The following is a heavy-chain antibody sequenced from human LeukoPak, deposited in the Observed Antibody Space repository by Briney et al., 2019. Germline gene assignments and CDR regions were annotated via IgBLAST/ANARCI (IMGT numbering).Heavy chain of an antibody. J-gene: IGHJ4*02. CDR3: ARESSGTYFDY. D-gene: IGHD6-19*01. CDR1: GGSISSSSYY. CDR2: IYHSGST. Sequence: PSETLSLTCTVSGGSISSSSYYWGWIRQPPGKGLEWIVEIYHSGSTNYNPSLKSRVTISVDKSKNQFSLKLSSVTAADTAVYYCARESSGTYFDYWGQGTLVTVSS. V-gene: IGHV4-39*07.